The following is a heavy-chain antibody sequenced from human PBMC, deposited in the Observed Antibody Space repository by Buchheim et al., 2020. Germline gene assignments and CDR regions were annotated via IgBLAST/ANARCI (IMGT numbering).Heavy chain of an antibody. D-gene: IGHD6-19*01. CDR2: IYSGGST. CDR3: ARGSYQTGWRGFSYYSMDV. J-gene: IGHJ6*02. V-gene: IGHV4-39*07. CDR1: GASINSGGYY. Sequence: HLQGSGPGLVRPSETLSLTCTVSGASINSGGYYWDWVRQPPGKGLEWVGHIYSGGSTYFNPSLKSLVTIAFYASTNQISLMLTSVTAADTGTYYCARGSYQTGWRGFSYYSMDVWGQGT.